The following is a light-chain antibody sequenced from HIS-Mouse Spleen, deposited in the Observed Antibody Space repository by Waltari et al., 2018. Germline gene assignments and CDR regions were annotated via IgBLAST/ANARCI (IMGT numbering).Light chain of an antibody. CDR2: AAS. V-gene: IGKV1-9*01. CDR3: QQLNSYPPT. J-gene: IGKJ1*01. CDR1: QGISSY. Sequence: DIQLTQSPSFLSASVGDRVTITYRASQGISSYLAWYQQKPEKVPKLLIYAASTLQSGVPSRFSGSGPGTEFTLTIISRQPEDFATYYCQQLNSYPPTFGQGTKVEIK.